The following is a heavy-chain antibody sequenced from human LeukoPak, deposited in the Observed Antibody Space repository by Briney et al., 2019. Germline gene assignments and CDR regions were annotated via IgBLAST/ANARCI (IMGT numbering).Heavy chain of an antibody. D-gene: IGHD6-13*01. CDR3: AKDIAAAGTGRYYYMDV. V-gene: IGHV3-7*03. Sequence: GGSLRLSCAASGFTFSSYWMSWVRQAPGKGLEWVANIKQDGSEKYYVDSVKGRFTISRDNAKNSLYLQMNSLRAEDMALYYCAKDIAAAGTGRYYYMDVWGKGTTVTVSS. CDR2: IKQDGSEK. CDR1: GFTFSSYW. J-gene: IGHJ6*03.